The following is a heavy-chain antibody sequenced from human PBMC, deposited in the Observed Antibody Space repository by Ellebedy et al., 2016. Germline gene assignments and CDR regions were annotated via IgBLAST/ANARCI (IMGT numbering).Heavy chain of an antibody. J-gene: IGHJ6*02. CDR3: ARHQPSYGSVSYYTNYYGMDV. D-gene: IGHD3-10*01. Sequence: SETLSLTCTVSGGSISRSTYYRGWIRQPPGKGLEWIGSIYFSGSTYYNPSLKSRVTISVDTSKKQFSLRLSYVTAANTAVYYCARHQPSYGSVSYYTNYYGMDVWGQGTTVTVSS. V-gene: IGHV4-39*01. CDR1: GGSISRSTYY. CDR2: IYFSGST.